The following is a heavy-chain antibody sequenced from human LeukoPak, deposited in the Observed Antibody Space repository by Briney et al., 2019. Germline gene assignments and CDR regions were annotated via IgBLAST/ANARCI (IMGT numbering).Heavy chain of an antibody. Sequence: SETLSLTCTVSGASVSGVSFYWNWIRQPPGKGLQYIGYIQYSGSTNYNPSLKSRVTISVDTSKNQFSLKLRSVTAADTAVYYCARGTLAWNFDYWGQGTLVTVSS. D-gene: IGHD5-12*01. V-gene: IGHV4-61*01. CDR1: GASVSGVSFY. CDR2: IQYSGST. J-gene: IGHJ4*02. CDR3: ARGTLAWNFDY.